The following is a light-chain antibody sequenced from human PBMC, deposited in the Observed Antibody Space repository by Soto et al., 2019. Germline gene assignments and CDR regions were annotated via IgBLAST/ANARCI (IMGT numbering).Light chain of an antibody. V-gene: IGKV1-27*01. J-gene: IGKJ4*01. CDR2: HTS. CDR3: QKYDRAPLT. Sequence: DLQMTQSPSSLSASLGDKVTLTCRASEDIAHYLARYQQKPGKAPRVLLHHTSILQSGVPSRFSGSGNRTDFNVTITSLQPEDVATYFCQKYDRAPLTFGGGTKVEI. CDR1: EDIAHY.